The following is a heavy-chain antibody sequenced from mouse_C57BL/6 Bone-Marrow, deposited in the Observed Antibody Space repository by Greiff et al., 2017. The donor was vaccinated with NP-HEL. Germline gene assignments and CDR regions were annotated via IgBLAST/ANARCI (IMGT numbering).Heavy chain of an antibody. J-gene: IGHJ3*01. CDR1: GYAFSSSW. Sequence: QVQLQQSGPELVKPGASVKISCKASGYAFSSSWMNWVKQRPGKGLEWIGRIYPGDGDTNYNGKFKGKATLTADKSYSTAYMQLSSLTSEYSAVYFCLVVAKDWFAYWGQGTLVTVSA. CDR2: IYPGDGDT. CDR3: LVVAKDWFAY. D-gene: IGHD1-1*01. V-gene: IGHV1-82*01.